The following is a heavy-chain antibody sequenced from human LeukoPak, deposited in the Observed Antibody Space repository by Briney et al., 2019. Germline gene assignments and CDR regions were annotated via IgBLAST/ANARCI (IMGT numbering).Heavy chain of an antibody. CDR1: GYTFTGYY. D-gene: IGHD5-18*01. Sequence: AASVKVSCKASGYTFTGYYMHWVRQAPGQGLEWMGWINPNSGGTNYAQKFQGRVTMTRDTSITTAYMELRSLRSDDTAVYYCARREGYSYGSFAFDIWGQGTMVTVSS. J-gene: IGHJ3*02. CDR3: ARREGYSYGSFAFDI. V-gene: IGHV1-2*02. CDR2: INPNSGGT.